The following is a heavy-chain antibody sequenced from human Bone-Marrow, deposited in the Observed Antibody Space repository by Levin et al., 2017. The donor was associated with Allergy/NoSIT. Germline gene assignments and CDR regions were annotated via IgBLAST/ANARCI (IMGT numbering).Heavy chain of an antibody. V-gene: IGHV3-30*03. J-gene: IGHJ5*02. CDR3: ARPPTLLEFGEGKNCFDP. CDR1: GFTFTNYG. Sequence: GESLKISCAASGFTFTNYGMHWVRQAPGKGLEWVAAISYDGSKKYYADSLQGRFTISRDNSKSMLYLQMNSLRTEDTAVYYCARPPTLLEFGEGKNCFDPWGQGTLVTVSS. CDR2: ISYDGSKK. D-gene: IGHD3-16*01.